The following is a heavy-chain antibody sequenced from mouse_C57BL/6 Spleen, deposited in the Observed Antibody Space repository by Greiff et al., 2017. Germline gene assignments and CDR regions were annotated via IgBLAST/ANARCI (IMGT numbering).Heavy chain of an antibody. V-gene: IGHV2-6*01. Sequence: QVHVKQSGPGLVAPSQSLSITCTVSGFSLTSYGVDWVRQSPGKGLEWLGVIWGVGSTNYNSALKSRLSISKDNSKSQVFLKMNSLQTEDTAMYYCASDYGSSPFAYWGQGTLVTVSA. J-gene: IGHJ3*01. D-gene: IGHD1-1*01. CDR3: ASDYGSSPFAY. CDR2: IWGVGST. CDR1: GFSLTSYG.